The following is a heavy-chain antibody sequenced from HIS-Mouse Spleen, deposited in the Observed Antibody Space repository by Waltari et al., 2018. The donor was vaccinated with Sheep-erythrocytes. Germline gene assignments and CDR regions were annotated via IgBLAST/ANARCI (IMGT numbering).Heavy chain of an antibody. D-gene: IGHD1-26*01. V-gene: IGHV3-30*04. Sequence: QVQLVESGVGVVQPGRSLRLACAASGVTFRCYAMHWVSQASGKGLEWVAVISYDGSNKYYADSVKGRFTISRDNSKNTLYLQMNSLRAEDTAVYYCARVSAGELKYYFDYWGQGTLVTVSS. J-gene: IGHJ4*02. CDR2: ISYDGSNK. CDR3: ARVSAGELKYYFDY. CDR1: GVTFRCYA.